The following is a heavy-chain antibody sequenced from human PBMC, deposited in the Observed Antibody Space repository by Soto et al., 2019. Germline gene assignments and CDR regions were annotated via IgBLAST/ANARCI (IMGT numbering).Heavy chain of an antibody. CDR3: ARDPGWGAFDI. J-gene: IGHJ3*02. V-gene: IGHV3-7*01. Sequence: GGSLRLSCAASGFTFSSYWMTWVRLAPGKGLEWVANIKEDGSEKYYVDSVKGRFTISRDNAQNSLSLEMHSLRAEDTAVYYCARDPGWGAFDIWGQGTMFTVSS. D-gene: IGHD1-26*01. CDR2: IKEDGSEK. CDR1: GFTFSSYW.